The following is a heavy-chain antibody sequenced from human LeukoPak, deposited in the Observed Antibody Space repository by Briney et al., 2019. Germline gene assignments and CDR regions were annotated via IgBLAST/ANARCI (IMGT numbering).Heavy chain of an antibody. CDR3: ARSVLATAGPDY. D-gene: IGHD6-13*01. V-gene: IGHV3-74*01. CDR2: INTDTRGT. J-gene: IGHJ4*02. CDR1: GFTFTDYW. Sequence: GESLRLSCAASGFTFTDYWMHWVRQAPGKGLVWVSIINTDTRGTYYADSVKGRFTISRDNAKNTLYLQMNSLRAEDTAVFYCARSVLATAGPDYWGQGTLVTVSS.